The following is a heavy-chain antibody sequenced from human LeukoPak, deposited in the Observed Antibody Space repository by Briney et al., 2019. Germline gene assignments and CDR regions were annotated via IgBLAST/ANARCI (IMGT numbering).Heavy chain of an antibody. CDR3: AKLNLGEMAYFDS. J-gene: IGHJ4*02. Sequence: GGSLRLSCAASGFIFSSYVMGWVRQAPGKGLEWVSSISVGGGDTFASDSVKGRFTITRENSKNTLYLQMTGLRVEYTAVYFCAKLNLGEMAYFDSWGQGTLVTVSS. CDR1: GFIFSSYV. V-gene: IGHV3-23*01. D-gene: IGHD3-16*01. CDR2: ISVGGGDT.